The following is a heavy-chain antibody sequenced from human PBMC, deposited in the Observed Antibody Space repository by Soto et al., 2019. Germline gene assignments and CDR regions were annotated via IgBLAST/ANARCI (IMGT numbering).Heavy chain of an antibody. V-gene: IGHV3-30*04. J-gene: IGHJ4*02. CDR3: ARTYSSSWNYFDY. Sequence: QVQLLESGGGVVQPGRSLRLSCAASGFTFDSHTMHWVRQAPGKGLEWVALISFDGSLKYDADSVKGRFTISRDNFKNTLFLEMNSLRAEDTGVYYCARTYSSSWNYFDYWGQGTLVTVSS. CDR1: GFTFDSHT. CDR2: ISFDGSLK. D-gene: IGHD6-13*01.